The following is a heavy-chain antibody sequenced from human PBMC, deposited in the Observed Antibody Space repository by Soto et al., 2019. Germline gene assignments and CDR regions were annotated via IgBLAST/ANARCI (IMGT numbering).Heavy chain of an antibody. CDR1: GGLFSSYA. V-gene: IGHV1-69*01. J-gene: IGHJ4*02. CDR2: IIPVFGTT. D-gene: IGHD3-22*01. CDR3: ARGSSSYVWFNEF. Sequence: QEQLVQSGAEVKKPGSSVKVSCKASGGLFSSYAISWVRQVPGQGLEWMGGIIPVFGTTNYAQKFQDRVTITADESTNTAYMDLSSLKSEDTAIYYCARGSSSYVWFNEFWGQGTLVTVSS.